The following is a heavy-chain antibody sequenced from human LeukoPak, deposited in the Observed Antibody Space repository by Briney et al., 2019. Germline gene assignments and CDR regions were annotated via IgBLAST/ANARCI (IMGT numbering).Heavy chain of an antibody. CDR3: VKGDSDYETLYDYYYGMDV. CDR2: ISSNGGST. D-gene: IGHD4-17*01. J-gene: IGHJ6*02. Sequence: GGSLRLSCSASGFTFSSYAMHWVRQAPGKGLEYVSAISSNGGSTYYADSVKGRFTISRDNSKNTLYLQMSSLRAEDTAVYYCVKGDSDYETLYDYYYGMDVWGQGTTVTVSS. CDR1: GFTFSSYA. V-gene: IGHV3-64D*06.